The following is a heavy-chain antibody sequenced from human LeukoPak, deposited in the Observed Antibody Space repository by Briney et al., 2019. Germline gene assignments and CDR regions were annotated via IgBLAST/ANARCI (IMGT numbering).Heavy chain of an antibody. V-gene: IGHV4-34*01. CDR1: GGSFRGYY. Sequence: SETLSLTCAVYGGSFRGYYWSGVRQPPGEGLGGGGEINHSGSTNYNTSLTRRVTISVDTSKNQFSLKLRSVTAADTAVYYCARGKRGYSYGYYYYYYMDVWGKGTTVTVSS. D-gene: IGHD5-18*01. CDR3: ARGKRGYSYGYYYYYYMDV. CDR2: INHSGST. J-gene: IGHJ6*03.